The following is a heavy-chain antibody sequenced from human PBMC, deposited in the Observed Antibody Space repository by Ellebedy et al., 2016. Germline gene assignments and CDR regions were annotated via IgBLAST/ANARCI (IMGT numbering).Heavy chain of an antibody. V-gene: IGHV1-18*04. J-gene: IGHJ4*02. CDR3: ARTQIQLWSLDY. Sequence: ASVKVSXXASGYTFTSYGISWVRQAPGQGLEWMGWISAYNGNTNYAQKLQGRVTMTTDASTSTAYMELRSLRSDDTAVYYCARTQIQLWSLDYWGQGTLVTVSS. CDR2: ISAYNGNT. CDR1: GYTFTSYG. D-gene: IGHD5-18*01.